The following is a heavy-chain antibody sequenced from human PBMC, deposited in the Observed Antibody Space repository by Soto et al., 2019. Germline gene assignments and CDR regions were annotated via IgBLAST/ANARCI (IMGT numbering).Heavy chain of an antibody. J-gene: IGHJ3*02. CDR1: GDRVSSNSAA. V-gene: IGHV6-1*01. Sequence: QVQLQQSGPGLVKPSQTLSVTCVISGDRVSSNSAAWNWIRQSPSGGLEWLGRTYYRSKWYNDYAVSVKSRIIINPDTSKNQFSLHLNSVTPEDTAVYYCAREYYDNTGGRAFDIWGQGTMVTVSS. CDR2: TYYRSKWYN. CDR3: AREYYDNTGGRAFDI. D-gene: IGHD3-22*01.